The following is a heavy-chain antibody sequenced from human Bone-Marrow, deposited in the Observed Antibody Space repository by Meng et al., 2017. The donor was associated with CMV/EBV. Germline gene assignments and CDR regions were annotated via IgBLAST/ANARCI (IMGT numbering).Heavy chain of an antibody. CDR2: ISSSSSYI. V-gene: IGHV3-21*01. J-gene: IGHJ6*02. CDR3: ARSVVPAAIPRYGMDV. D-gene: IGHD2-2*01. Sequence: GESLKISCAASGFTFSSYSMNWVRQAPGKGLEWVSSISSSSSYIYYADSVKGRFTISRDNAKNTLYLQMNSLRAEDTAVYYCARSVVPAAIPRYGMDVWGQGTTVTISS. CDR1: GFTFSSYS.